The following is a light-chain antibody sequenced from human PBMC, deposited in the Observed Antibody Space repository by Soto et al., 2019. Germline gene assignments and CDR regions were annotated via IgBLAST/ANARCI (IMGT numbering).Light chain of an antibody. CDR2: DAS. V-gene: IGKV3-15*01. CDR1: ESFVRH. CDR3: QQYNNWPPN. J-gene: IGKJ5*01. Sequence: ELVVTQSPSTLSVSPGEQSTLSCRASESFVRHLSWYHQRPGQAPKRLIFDASTRATGVPARFSGSGSGTEFTLTVSSLQSEDIAVYFCQQYNNWPPNFGQGTRLAVK.